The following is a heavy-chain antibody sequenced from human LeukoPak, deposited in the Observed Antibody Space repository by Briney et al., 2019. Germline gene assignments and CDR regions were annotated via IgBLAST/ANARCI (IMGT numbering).Heavy chain of an antibody. Sequence: PGGSLSLSCAASGFTFSNYAMNWVRQAPGKGLEWVSAISGSGGDTYYADSVKGRFTISRDNSKNTLYLQMNSLRAEDTAVYYCRYFLPHFDYWGQGTLVTVSS. D-gene: IGHD2/OR15-2a*01. J-gene: IGHJ4*02. CDR1: GFTFSNYA. CDR2: ISGSGGDT. CDR3: RYFLPHFDY. V-gene: IGHV3-23*01.